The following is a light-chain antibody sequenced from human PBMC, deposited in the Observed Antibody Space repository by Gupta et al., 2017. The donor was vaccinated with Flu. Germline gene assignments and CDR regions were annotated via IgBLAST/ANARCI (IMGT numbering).Light chain of an antibody. CDR2: DN. Sequence: DNNRPSGIPERFSGSNSRSSATLTISRVEAGDEADYYCQVWDPNNDYVFGTGTKVTVL. J-gene: IGLJ1*01. CDR3: QVWDPNNDYV. V-gene: IGLV3-21*02.